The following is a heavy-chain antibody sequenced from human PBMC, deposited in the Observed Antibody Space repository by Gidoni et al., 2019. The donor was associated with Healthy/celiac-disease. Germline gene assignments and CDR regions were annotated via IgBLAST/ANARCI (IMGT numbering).Heavy chain of an antibody. D-gene: IGHD3-3*01. CDR1: GFTFSSYA. CDR2: ISYDGSNK. V-gene: IGHV3-30*04. Sequence: QVQLVESGGGVVQPGRSLRLSCAASGFTFSSYAMPWVSQAPGKGLEWVAVISYDGSNKYYADSVKGRFTISRDNSKNTLYLQMNSLRAEDTAVYYCATEGFGMDVWGQGTTVTVSS. CDR3: ATEGFGMDV. J-gene: IGHJ6*02.